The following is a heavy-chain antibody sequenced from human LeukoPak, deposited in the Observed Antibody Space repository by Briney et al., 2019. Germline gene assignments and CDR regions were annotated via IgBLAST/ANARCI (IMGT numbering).Heavy chain of an antibody. CDR3: ARDPTAAGTGDWFDP. J-gene: IGHJ5*02. D-gene: IGHD6-13*01. CDR2: IIPTFGTA. CDR1: GGTFSSYA. V-gene: IGHV1-69*13. Sequence: SVKVSCKASGGTFSSYAISWVRQAPGQGLEWMGGIIPTFGTANYAQKFQGRVTITADESTSTAYMELSSLRSEDTAVYYCARDPTAAGTGDWFDPWGQGTLVTVSS.